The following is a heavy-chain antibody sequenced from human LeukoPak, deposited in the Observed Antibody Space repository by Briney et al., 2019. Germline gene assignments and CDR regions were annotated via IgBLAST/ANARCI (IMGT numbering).Heavy chain of an antibody. V-gene: IGHV4-39*01. Sequence: PSETLSLTCTVSGGSISSTNYYWDWTRQPPGKGLEWIGSIYYSGSTYYNPSLKSRLTISVDTSKNQFSLRLSSVTAADTAVYYCSTQYYDSSGYYLVHWGQGTLLTVSS. CDR3: STQYYDSSGYYLVH. J-gene: IGHJ4*02. CDR2: IYYSGST. CDR1: GGSISSTNYY. D-gene: IGHD3-22*01.